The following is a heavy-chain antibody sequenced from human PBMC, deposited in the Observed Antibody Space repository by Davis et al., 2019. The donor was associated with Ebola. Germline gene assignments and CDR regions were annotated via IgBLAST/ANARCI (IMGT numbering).Heavy chain of an antibody. CDR1: GFTFSSNS. Sequence: GSLRLSCAASGFTFSSNSMNWVRQAPGKGLEWVSFISSSSNYIYYADSVKGRFTISRDKSKNTLNLQMNSLRADDTAVYYCARVPWTGDYSTFYWYFDLWGRGTLVTVSS. CDR2: ISSSSNYI. D-gene: IGHD4-11*01. J-gene: IGHJ2*01. V-gene: IGHV3-21*04. CDR3: ARVPWTGDYSTFYWYFDL.